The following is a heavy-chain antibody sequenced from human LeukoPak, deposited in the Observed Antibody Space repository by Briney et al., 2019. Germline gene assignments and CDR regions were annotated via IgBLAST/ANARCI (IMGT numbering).Heavy chain of an antibody. V-gene: IGHV3-74*01. CDR2: INSDGSST. CDR3: EMTLPYSRRPKDY. D-gene: IGHD3-22*01. J-gene: IGHJ4*02. Sequence: GGSLRLSCAASGFTFSSYWMHWVRQPPGKGLVWVSRINSDGSSTSYADSVKRRFTIPRDNAKNTLYLQMNSLRAEDTAVYYYEMTLPYSRRPKDYWGQGTLVTVSS. CDR1: GFTFSSYW.